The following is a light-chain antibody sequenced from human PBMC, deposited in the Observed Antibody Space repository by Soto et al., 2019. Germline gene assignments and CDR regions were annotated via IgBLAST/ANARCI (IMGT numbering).Light chain of an antibody. CDR3: SSYTSSSTPYV. J-gene: IGLJ1*01. CDR2: EVS. CDR1: SSDVGGYNY. V-gene: IGLV2-14*01. Sequence: QSALTQPASVSGSPGQSITISCTGTSSDVGGYNYVSWYQQHPGKAPKLMIYEVSNLPSGVSNRFSGSKAGNTSSLTISWLQAEDEADYYCSSYTSSSTPYVFGTVTKLTVL.